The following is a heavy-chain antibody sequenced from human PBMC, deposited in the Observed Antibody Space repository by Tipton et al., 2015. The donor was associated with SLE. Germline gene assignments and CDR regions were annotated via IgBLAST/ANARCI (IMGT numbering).Heavy chain of an antibody. V-gene: IGHV3-30*04. Sequence: SLRLSCAASGFTFSDYAMNWVRQAPGKGLEWVAVISYDVSNKNYADSVKGRFTISRDNSKNTLYLQMNSLRAEDTAVYYCATSPYTSSSGLGYWGQGTLVTVSS. CDR1: GFTFSDYA. CDR2: ISYDVSNK. CDR3: ATSPYTSSSGLGY. D-gene: IGHD6-6*01. J-gene: IGHJ4*02.